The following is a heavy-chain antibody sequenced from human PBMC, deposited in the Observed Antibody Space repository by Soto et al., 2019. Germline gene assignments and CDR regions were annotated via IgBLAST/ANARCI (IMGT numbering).Heavy chain of an antibody. CDR2: ISSSSSYT. Sequence: PGGSLRLSCAASGFTFSDYYMSWIRQAPGKGLEWVSYISSSSSYTNYADSVKGRFTISRDNAKNSLYLQMNSLRAEDTAVYYCHLQDYGDYYYAGMAVWGQGTTVTVSS. V-gene: IGHV3-11*03. J-gene: IGHJ6*02. CDR1: GFTFSDYY. CDR3: HLQDYGDYYYAGMAV. D-gene: IGHD4-17*01.